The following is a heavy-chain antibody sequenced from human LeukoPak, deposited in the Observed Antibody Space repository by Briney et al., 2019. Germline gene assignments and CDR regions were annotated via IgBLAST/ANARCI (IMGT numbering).Heavy chain of an antibody. CDR1: GYTFTSYA. J-gene: IGHJ4*02. CDR2: ISAYNGNT. D-gene: IGHD1-26*01. Sequence: ASVKVSCKASGYTFTSYAFSWVRQAPGQGLEWMGWISAYNGNTNYAQKLQGRVTMTTDTSTSTAYMELRSLRSDDTAVYYCARSEWELPPGYWGQGTLATVSS. CDR3: ARSEWELPPGY. V-gene: IGHV1-18*01.